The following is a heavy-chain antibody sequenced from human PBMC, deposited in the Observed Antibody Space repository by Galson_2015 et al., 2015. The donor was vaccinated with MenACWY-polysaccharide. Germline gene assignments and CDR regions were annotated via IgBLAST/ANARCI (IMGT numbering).Heavy chain of an antibody. D-gene: IGHD1-26*01. CDR1: DYSIRSGYF. CDR3: ARVEKYSGSFYILY. CDR2: IFHSGTT. Sequence: SETLSLTCAVSDYSIRSGYFWGWIRQPPGKGLEWIASIFHSGTTYYNPSLKSRVTISVDTSKNQFSLKLSSVTAADTAVYYCARVEKYSGSFYILYWGQGILVTVSS. J-gene: IGHJ4*02. V-gene: IGHV4-38-2*01.